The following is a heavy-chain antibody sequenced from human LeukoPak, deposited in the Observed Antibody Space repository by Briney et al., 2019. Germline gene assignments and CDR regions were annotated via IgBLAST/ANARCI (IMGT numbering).Heavy chain of an antibody. D-gene: IGHD7-27*01. J-gene: IGHJ4*02. CDR3: AKDGNWARFED. CDR1: GFTFSNYG. V-gene: IGHV3-30*02. Sequence: GGSLRLSCGASGFTFSNYGMLWVRQAPGKGLDWVAFIRYDGNNKLYADSVKGRFTISRDNSKNMVWLQINSPTAEDTATYYCAKDGNWARFEDWGQGTLVTVSS. CDR2: IRYDGNNK.